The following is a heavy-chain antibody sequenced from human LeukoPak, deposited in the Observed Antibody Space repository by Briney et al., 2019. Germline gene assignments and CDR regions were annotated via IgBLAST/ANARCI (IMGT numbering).Heavy chain of an antibody. CDR2: IWYDGSNI. D-gene: IGHD3-10*01. CDR1: GFTFSRFG. CDR3: ARANYGSGSNYYYGLDV. V-gene: IGHV3-33*01. Sequence: GRSLRLSCAASGFTFSRFGMHWVRQAPGKGLEWVAVIWYDGSNIYYEDFVKGRFTISRDNSQNTLYLQMNSLRVEDTAVYYCARANYGSGSNYYYGLDVWGEGTTVTVSS. J-gene: IGHJ6*04.